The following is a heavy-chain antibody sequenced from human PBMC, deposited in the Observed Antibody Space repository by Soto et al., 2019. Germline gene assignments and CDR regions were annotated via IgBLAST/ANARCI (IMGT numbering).Heavy chain of an antibody. CDR1: GGSVSSGSYY. J-gene: IGHJ4*02. CDR2: IYYSGST. D-gene: IGHD6-19*01. CDR3: AREGIAVAGFDY. Sequence: SETLSLTCTVSGGSVSSGSYYWSWIRQPPGKGLEWIGYIYYSGSTNYNPSLKSRVTISVDTSKNQFSLKLSSVTAADTAVYYCAREGIAVAGFDYWGQGTLVTVSS. V-gene: IGHV4-61*01.